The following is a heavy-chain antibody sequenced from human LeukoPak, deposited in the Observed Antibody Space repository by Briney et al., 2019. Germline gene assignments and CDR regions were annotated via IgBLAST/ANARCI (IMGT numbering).Heavy chain of an antibody. Sequence: SETLSLTCAVYGGSFSGYYWSWIRQPPGKGLEWIGEINHSGSTNYNPSLKSRVTISVDTSKNQFSLKLSSVTAADTAVYYCARDFTSVWFGAFDYWGQGTLVTVSS. CDR2: INHSGST. CDR1: GGSFSGYY. J-gene: IGHJ4*02. D-gene: IGHD3-10*01. CDR3: ARDFTSVWFGAFDY. V-gene: IGHV4-34*01.